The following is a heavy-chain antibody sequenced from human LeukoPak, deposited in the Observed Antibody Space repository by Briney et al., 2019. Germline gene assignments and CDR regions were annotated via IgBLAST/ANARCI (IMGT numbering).Heavy chain of an antibody. CDR3: VKDTGRGDF. CDR1: GFIFRNYG. Sequence: GGSLRLSCAASGFIFRNYGMHWVRQAPGKWLEWVAFLRNDESEVFYADSVKGRFTISRDNSKNTLYLQMSSLRHEDTAVYYCVKDTGRGDFWGQGTQVTVSS. CDR2: LRNDESEV. J-gene: IGHJ4*02. V-gene: IGHV3-30*02. D-gene: IGHD1-14*01.